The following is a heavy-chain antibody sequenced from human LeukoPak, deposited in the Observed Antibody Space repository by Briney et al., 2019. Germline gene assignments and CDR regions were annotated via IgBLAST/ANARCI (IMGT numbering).Heavy chain of an antibody. CDR2: IFHSGST. V-gene: IGHV4-39*01. CDR1: GDSISSSSYY. CDR3: ARLRATIPPDY. D-gene: IGHD5-12*01. Sequence: SETLSLTCTVSGDSISSSSYYWGWIRQPPGKGLEWIGSIFHSGSTYYNPSLKSRVTISVDTSKNQFSLRLSSVTAADTAVYYCARLRATIPPDYWGQGTLVTVSS. J-gene: IGHJ4*02.